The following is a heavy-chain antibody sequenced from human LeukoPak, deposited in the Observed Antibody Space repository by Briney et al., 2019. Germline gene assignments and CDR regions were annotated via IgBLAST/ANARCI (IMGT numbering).Heavy chain of an antibody. J-gene: IGHJ4*02. CDR3: ARGRSGYDILTGYSWDYFDY. CDR1: GGSINSGDYY. D-gene: IGHD3-9*01. Sequence: PSETLSLTCTVSGGSINSGDYYWSWIRQPPGKGLEWIGYIYYSGSTYYNPSLKSRVTKSVDTSKNQFSLKLSSVIAADTAVYYCARGRSGYDILTGYSWDYFDYWGQGTLVTVSS. CDR2: IYYSGST. V-gene: IGHV4-30-4*01.